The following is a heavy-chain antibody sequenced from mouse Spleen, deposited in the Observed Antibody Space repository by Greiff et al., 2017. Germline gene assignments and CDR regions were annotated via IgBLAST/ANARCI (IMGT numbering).Heavy chain of an antibody. CDR1: GYSFTSYY. V-gene: IGHV1-66*01. D-gene: IGHD2-14*01. J-gene: IGHJ2*01. CDR3: AREDFRSFDY. Sequence: QVQLQQSGPELVKPGASVKISCKASGYSFTSYYIHWVKQRPGQGLEWIGWIYPGSGNTKYNEKFKGKATLTADTSSSTAYMQLSSLTSEDSAVYYCAREDFRSFDYWGQGTTLTVSS. CDR2: IYPGSGNT.